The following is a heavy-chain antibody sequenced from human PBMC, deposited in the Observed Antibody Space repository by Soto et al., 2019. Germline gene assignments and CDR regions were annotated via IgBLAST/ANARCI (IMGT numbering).Heavy chain of an antibody. Sequence: QVQLVESGGGVVQPGRSLRLSCAASGFTFSSYGMHWVRQAPGKGLEWVAVIWYDGSNKYYADSVKGRFTISRDNSKNTLYLQMNSLRAEDTAVYYCARDGYSGSSQEDDYWGQGTLVTVSS. CDR3: ARDGYSGSSQEDDY. V-gene: IGHV3-33*01. J-gene: IGHJ4*02. CDR2: IWYDGSNK. CDR1: GFTFSSYG. D-gene: IGHD1-26*01.